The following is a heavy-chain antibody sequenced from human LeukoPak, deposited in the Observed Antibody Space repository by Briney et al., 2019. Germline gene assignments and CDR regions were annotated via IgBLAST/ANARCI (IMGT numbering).Heavy chain of an antibody. CDR2: ISVSGDRT. J-gene: IGHJ4*02. D-gene: IGHD1-1*01. Sequence: GGSLRLSCAASGFSFHRYVMNWVRQAPGKGLEWVSAISVSGDRTYYADSVKGWFTISRDNAKNTLYLQMNSLRVEDTAIYFCTKPLHDHDIYDSWGQGTLVTVSS. CDR3: TKPLHDHDIYDS. CDR1: GFSFHRYV. V-gene: IGHV3-23*01.